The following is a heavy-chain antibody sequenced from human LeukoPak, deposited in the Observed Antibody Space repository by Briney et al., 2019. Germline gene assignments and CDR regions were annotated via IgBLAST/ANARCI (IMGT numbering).Heavy chain of an antibody. Sequence: GGSLRLSCAASGFTFSSYGMSWVRQAPGKGLEWVANIKQDESEKYYVDSLKGRFTISGDNAKNSLYLQMNSLRAEDTAVYYCARDKLEGPTKLDYWGQGILVTVSS. J-gene: IGHJ4*02. CDR2: IKQDESEK. CDR3: ARDKLEGPTKLDY. CDR1: GFTFSSYG. D-gene: IGHD1-1*01. V-gene: IGHV3-7*01.